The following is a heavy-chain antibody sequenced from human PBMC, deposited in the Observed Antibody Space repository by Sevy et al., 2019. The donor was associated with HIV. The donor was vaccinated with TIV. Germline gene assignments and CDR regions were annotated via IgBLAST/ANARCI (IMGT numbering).Heavy chain of an antibody. CDR2: IKQDGSEK. CDR3: ASWLAAADHGGYYYYYMDV. Sequence: GGSLRLSCAASGFTFSSYWMSWVRQAPGKGLEWVANIKQDGSEKYYVDSVKGRFTISRDNAKNSLYLQMNSLRAEDTAVYYCASWLAAADHGGYYYYYMDVWGKGTTVTVSS. D-gene: IGHD6-13*01. J-gene: IGHJ6*03. CDR1: GFTFSSYW. V-gene: IGHV3-7*03.